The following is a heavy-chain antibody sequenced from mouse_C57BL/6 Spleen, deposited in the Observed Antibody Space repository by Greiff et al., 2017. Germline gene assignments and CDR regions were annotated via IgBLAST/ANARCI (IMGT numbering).Heavy chain of an antibody. Sequence: QVQLKQSGAELVKPGASVKISCNASGYAFSSYWMNWVKPRPGQGLEWIGQIYPGDGDTNYNGKFKGKATLTAAKSSSTAYIQINSLTSKDSAVYFCASAGSTVRGYYFDYWGQGTTLTVSS. CDR1: GYAFSSYW. V-gene: IGHV1-80*01. D-gene: IGHD1-1*01. J-gene: IGHJ2*01. CDR2: IYPGDGDT. CDR3: ASAGSTVRGYYFDY.